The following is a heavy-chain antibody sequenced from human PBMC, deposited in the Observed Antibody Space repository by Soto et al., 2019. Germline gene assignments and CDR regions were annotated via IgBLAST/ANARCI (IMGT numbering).Heavy chain of an antibody. CDR1: GFTFSSYG. D-gene: IGHD4-17*01. CDR2: IWYDGSNK. V-gene: IGHV3-33*01. J-gene: IGHJ6*02. Sequence: GGSLRLSCAASGFTFSSYGMHWVRQAPGKGLEWVAVIWYDGSNKYYADSVKGRFNISRDNSKNTLYLQMNSLRAEDTAVYYCARSGATVVTPSLSSAYYYGMDVWGQGTTVTVSS. CDR3: ARSGATVVTPSLSSAYYYGMDV.